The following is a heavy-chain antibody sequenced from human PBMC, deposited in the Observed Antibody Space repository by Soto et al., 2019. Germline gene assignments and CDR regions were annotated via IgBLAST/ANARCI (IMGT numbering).Heavy chain of an antibody. CDR2: ISADNGNT. D-gene: IGHD3-22*01. CDR1: GYTFSSYG. Sequence: ASVKVSCKASGYTFSSYGISWVRQAPGQELEWMGWISADNGNTNYAQKLQGRVTMTTDTSTSTAYMELRSLRSDDTAVYYCARAHMIVVVMASPDAFDIWGQGTMVTVSS. V-gene: IGHV1-18*01. CDR3: ARAHMIVVVMASPDAFDI. J-gene: IGHJ3*02.